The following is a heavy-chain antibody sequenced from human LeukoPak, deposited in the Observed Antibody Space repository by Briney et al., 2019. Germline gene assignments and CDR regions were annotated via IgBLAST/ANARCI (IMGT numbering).Heavy chain of an antibody. CDR1: GDSISLSFYY. Sequence: SPSETLSLTCSVSGDSISLSFYYWGWIRQPPGKGLEWIGEINHGGSTNYNPSLKSRVTISIDTSKNQFSLKLSSVTAADTAFYYCARYLDYGGNSRVFQHWGQGTLVTVSS. CDR3: ARYLDYGGNSRVFQH. J-gene: IGHJ1*01. V-gene: IGHV4-39*01. CDR2: INHGGST. D-gene: IGHD4-23*01.